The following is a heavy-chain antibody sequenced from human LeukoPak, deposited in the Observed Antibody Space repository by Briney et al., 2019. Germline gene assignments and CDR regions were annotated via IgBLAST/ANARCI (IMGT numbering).Heavy chain of an antibody. D-gene: IGHD5-12*01. V-gene: IGHV3-23*01. CDR2: ISGSGGST. Sequence: PGGSLRLSCAASGFTFSSYGMSWVRQAPGKGLEWVSAISGSGGSTYYADSVKGRFTISRDNSKNKLYLQMNSLRAEDTAVYYCAKGSGYEHNYYYYHMDVWGKETTVTISS. CDR1: GFTFSSYG. CDR3: AKGSGYEHNYYYYHMDV. J-gene: IGHJ6*03.